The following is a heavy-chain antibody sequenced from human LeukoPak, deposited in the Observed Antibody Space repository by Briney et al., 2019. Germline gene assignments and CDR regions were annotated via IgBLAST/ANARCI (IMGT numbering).Heavy chain of an antibody. CDR3: ARDRNYYGSGSYLSYFDY. CDR1: GYTFTSYG. D-gene: IGHD3-10*01. CDR2: ISAYNGNT. J-gene: IGHJ4*02. V-gene: IGHV1-18*01. Sequence: GASVKVSCKASGYTFTSYGISWVRQAPGQGLEWMGWISAYNGNTNHAQKLQGRVTMTTDTSTSTAYMELRSLRSDDTAVYYCARDRNYYGSGSYLSYFDYWGQGTLVTVSS.